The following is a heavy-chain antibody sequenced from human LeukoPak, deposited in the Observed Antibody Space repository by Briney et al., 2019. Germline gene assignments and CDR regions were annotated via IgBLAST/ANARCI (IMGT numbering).Heavy chain of an antibody. J-gene: IGHJ4*02. CDR2: TIPILGIA. D-gene: IGHD3-16*01. CDR1: GGTFSSYA. CDR3: ASGGPTGYDY. Sequence: ASVKVSCKASGGTFSSYAISWVRQAPGQGLEWMGKTIPILGIANYAQKFQGRVTITADKSTSTAYMELSSLRSEDTAVYYCASGGPTGYDYWGQGTLVTVSS. V-gene: IGHV1-69*04.